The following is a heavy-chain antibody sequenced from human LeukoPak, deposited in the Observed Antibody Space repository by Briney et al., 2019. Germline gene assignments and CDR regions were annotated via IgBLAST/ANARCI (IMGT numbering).Heavy chain of an antibody. V-gene: IGHV3-33*08. J-gene: IGHJ4*02. CDR3: ARDVPPYDSSGQYYFDY. CDR1: GFTFSNYG. CDR2: ISFDGTIK. D-gene: IGHD3-22*01. Sequence: GGSLRLSCAASGFTFSNYGIHWVRQAPGKGLEWVAVISFDGTIKYYADSVKGRFTSSRDNSKNTLYLQMNSLRAADTAVYYCARDVPPYDSSGQYYFDYWGQGTLVTVSS.